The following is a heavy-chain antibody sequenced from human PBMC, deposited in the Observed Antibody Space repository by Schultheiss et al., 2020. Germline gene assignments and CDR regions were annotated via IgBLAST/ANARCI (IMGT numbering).Heavy chain of an antibody. J-gene: IGHJ4*02. V-gene: IGHV3-9*01. CDR1: GFTFDDYA. Sequence: SMRLACAASGFTFDDYAMHWVRQAPGKGLEWVSGISWNSGSTYYADSVKGRFTISRDNSKNTLYPQMNSLRAEDTAVYYCAKDPGIAVSGVPLYFDYWGEGTLVTVSS. CDR3: AKDPGIAVSGVPLYFDY. CDR2: ISWNSGST. D-gene: IGHD6-19*01.